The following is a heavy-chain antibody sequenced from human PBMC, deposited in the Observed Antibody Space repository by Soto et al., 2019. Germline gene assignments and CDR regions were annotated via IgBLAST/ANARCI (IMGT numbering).Heavy chain of an antibody. CDR2: IHYNGRT. V-gene: IGHV4-34*01. CDR3: VRFEEPSPGSGPLADF. Sequence: QVRLQQCGAGLLKPSETLSLTCGVYGESSSTYYCNWIRQSPGKGLEWIADIHYNGRTNYNPSLKSRLTISVDTSQKQFSLNLTAVYAADTAVYYCVRFEEPSPGSGPLADFWGQGTLFPASS. CDR1: GESSSTYY. J-gene: IGHJ4*02. D-gene: IGHD3-10*01.